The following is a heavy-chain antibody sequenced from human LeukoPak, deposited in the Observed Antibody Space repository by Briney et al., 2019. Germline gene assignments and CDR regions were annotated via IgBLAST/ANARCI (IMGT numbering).Heavy chain of an antibody. D-gene: IGHD3-10*01. CDR2: IYPGDSDT. CDR3: ARGYYYGSGSYYSSLDY. J-gene: IGHJ4*02. Sequence: GESLKISCKGSEYSFTSYWIGWVRQMPGKGLEWMGIIYPGDSDTRYSPSFQGQVTISADKSISTAYLQWSSLKASDTAMYYCARGYYYGSGSYYSSLDYWGQGTLVTVSS. V-gene: IGHV5-51*01. CDR1: EYSFTSYW.